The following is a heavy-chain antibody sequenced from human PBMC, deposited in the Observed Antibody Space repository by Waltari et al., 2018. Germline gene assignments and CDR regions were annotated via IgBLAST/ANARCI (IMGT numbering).Heavy chain of an antibody. D-gene: IGHD2-2*01. V-gene: IGHV3-30-3*01. J-gene: IGHJ6*03. CDR2: ISYDGSNK. CDR1: GFTFRSYA. Sequence: QVQLVESGGGVVQPGRSLRLSWAASGFTFRSYAMHWVRQAPGKGLEWVAVISYDGSNKYYADSVKGRFTISRDNSKNTLYLQMNSLRAEDTAVYYCARERCSSTSPCYMDVWGKGTTVTISS. CDR3: ARERCSSTSPCYMDV.